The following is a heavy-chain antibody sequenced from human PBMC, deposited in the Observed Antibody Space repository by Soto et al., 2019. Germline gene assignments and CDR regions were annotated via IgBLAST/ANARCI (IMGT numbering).Heavy chain of an antibody. CDR3: ARFWGPITAAVDDY. CDR2: ISHDGNIK. Sequence: QVQLVESGGGVAQPGRSLTLSCAASGFAFSNFGMQWVRQAPGKGLEWVASISHDGNIKYSADSVKDRFTISRDNTKNTLYLQMNSLRSEDTAVYFCARFWGPITAAVDDYWGQGTLVTVSS. J-gene: IGHJ4*02. D-gene: IGHD6-13*01. CDR1: GFAFSNFG. V-gene: IGHV3-30*03.